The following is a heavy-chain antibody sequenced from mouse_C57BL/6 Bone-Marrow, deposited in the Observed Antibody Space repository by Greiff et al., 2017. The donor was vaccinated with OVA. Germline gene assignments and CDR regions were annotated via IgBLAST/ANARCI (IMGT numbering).Heavy chain of an antibody. Sequence: VQLVESGGGLVQPGGSLSLSCAASGFTFTDYYMSWVRQPPGKALEWLGFIRNKANGYTTEYSASVKGRFTISRDNFQSILYLQMNALRAEDSATYYCASLRYYAMDYWGQGTSVTVSS. J-gene: IGHJ4*01. V-gene: IGHV7-3*01. CDR1: GFTFTDYY. CDR2: IRNKANGYTT. CDR3: ASLRYYAMDY.